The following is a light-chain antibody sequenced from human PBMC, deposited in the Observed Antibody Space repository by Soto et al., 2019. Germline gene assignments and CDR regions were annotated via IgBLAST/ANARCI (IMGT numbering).Light chain of an antibody. J-gene: IGKJ1*01. CDR3: QQSYSTPPT. CDR1: QSVSSS. CDR2: AAS. Sequence: DIQMTQSPSSLSASAGDRVTITCRASQSVSSSLNWYQQNPGKAPKPLIYAASSLQSGVPSRFRGSGSGTDFALTITSLQPDDFATYYCQQSYSTPPTFGQGTKVEFK. V-gene: IGKV1-39*01.